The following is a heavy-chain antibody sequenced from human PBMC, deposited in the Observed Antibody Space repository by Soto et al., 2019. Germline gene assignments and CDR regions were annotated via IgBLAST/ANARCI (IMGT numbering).Heavy chain of an antibody. Sequence: EVQLVESGGGLVKPGGSLRLSCAASGFTFSTYTMTWVRRAPGKGLEWVSSISSSSYFMYYADSVKGRFTISRDNAKNSLYLQMNSLRAEDTALYYCAREGVGEYFDYWGQGTLVTVSS. D-gene: IGHD3-16*01. CDR3: AREGVGEYFDY. CDR2: ISSSSYFM. CDR1: GFTFSTYT. J-gene: IGHJ4*02. V-gene: IGHV3-21*01.